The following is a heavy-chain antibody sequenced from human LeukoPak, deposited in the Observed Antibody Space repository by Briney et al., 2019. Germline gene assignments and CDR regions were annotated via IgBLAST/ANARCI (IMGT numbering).Heavy chain of an antibody. CDR3: ARDSGSDGFFAYYYGMDV. D-gene: IGHD3-22*01. J-gene: IGHJ6*02. V-gene: IGHV1-2*02. Sequence: ASVKVSCKASGYTFTGYYMHWVRQAPGQGLEWVGWINPNSGGTNYAQRFQGRVTMTRDTSISTAYMELSRLRSDDTAVYYCARDSGSDGFFAYYYGMDVWGQGTTVTVSS. CDR2: INPNSGGT. CDR1: GYTFTGYY.